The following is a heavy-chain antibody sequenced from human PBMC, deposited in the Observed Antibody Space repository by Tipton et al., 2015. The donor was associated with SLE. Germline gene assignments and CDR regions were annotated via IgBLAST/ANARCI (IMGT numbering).Heavy chain of an antibody. Sequence: TLSLTCTVSGGSISSHYWSWIRQPPGKGLEWIGYIYYSGTTNYNPSLKSRVTISVDTSKNQFSLKLSSVTAADTAVYYCARGGYSYAFDYWGQGTLVTVSS. D-gene: IGHD5-18*01. V-gene: IGHV4-59*11. CDR2: IYYSGTT. CDR3: ARGGYSYAFDY. J-gene: IGHJ4*02. CDR1: GGSISSHY.